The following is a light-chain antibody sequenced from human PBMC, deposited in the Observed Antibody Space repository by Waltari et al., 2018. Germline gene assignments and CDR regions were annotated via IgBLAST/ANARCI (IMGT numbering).Light chain of an antibody. J-gene: IGLJ2*01. V-gene: IGLV2-14*03. CDR1: SRDVGTYNF. CDR3: NSYTTSGTVV. CDR2: DAT. Sequence: QSALTQPASVSGSPGQSITISCTGTSRDVGTYNFVSWYHQHPGKVPKLIIYDATDRPSGVSSRFSGSKSGNTASLTISGLQAEDEGDYYCNSYTTSGTVVFGGGTKLTVL.